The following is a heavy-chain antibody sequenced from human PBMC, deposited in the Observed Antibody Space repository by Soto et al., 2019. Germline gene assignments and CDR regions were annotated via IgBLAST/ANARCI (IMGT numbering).Heavy chain of an antibody. Sequence: SETLSLTCTVYGYSISSGYYWGWVRQPPGXGLEWIGSTYHSGSTKYNPSLKSRGTISLNTSKNQFSLNLSSVSAADTAVYYCVRSPREYSWNDRPVYFDFWGPGTLVTVSS. CDR1: GYSISSGYY. V-gene: IGHV4-38-2*02. CDR2: TYHSGST. D-gene: IGHD1-20*01. CDR3: VRSPREYSWNDRPVYFDF. J-gene: IGHJ4*02.